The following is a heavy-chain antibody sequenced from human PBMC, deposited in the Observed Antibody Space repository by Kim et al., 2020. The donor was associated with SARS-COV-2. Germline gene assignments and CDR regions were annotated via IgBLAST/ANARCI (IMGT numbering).Heavy chain of an antibody. J-gene: IGHJ6*02. Sequence: ASVQGRFTTSRDDSRNTAYLQMNSLETEDTAVYYCTRQDDLYSYVGMDVWGQGTTVTVSS. D-gene: IGHD5-18*01. V-gene: IGHV3-73*01. CDR3: TRQDDLYSYVGMDV.